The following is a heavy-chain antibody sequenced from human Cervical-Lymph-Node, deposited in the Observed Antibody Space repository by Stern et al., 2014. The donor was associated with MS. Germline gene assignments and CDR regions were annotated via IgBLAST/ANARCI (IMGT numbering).Heavy chain of an antibody. D-gene: IGHD6-13*01. V-gene: IGHV1-69*01. CDR3: ALSSETSDRWYSLGYDL. Sequence: VQLVESGAEVTKPGSSVKVSCKASGGTFSKFPSSWVRQAPGQGLEWMGGLFPVFGTPTYAQEVRGRVTITAYVSTSTVYMELSSLRSDDTAVYYCALSSETSDRWYSLGYDLWGQGTLVTVS. J-gene: IGHJ5*02. CDR1: GGTFSKFP. CDR2: LFPVFGTP.